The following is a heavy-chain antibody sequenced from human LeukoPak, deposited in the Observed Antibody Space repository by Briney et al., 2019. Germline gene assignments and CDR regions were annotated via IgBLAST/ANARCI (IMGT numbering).Heavy chain of an antibody. CDR1: GFTFSSYW. D-gene: IGHD6-13*01. V-gene: IGHV3-7*04. CDR3: ARESIAAAGTPPFDY. CDR2: IKQDGSEK. J-gene: IGHJ4*02. Sequence: GGSLRLSCAASGFTFSSYWMSWVRQGPGKGLECVANIKQDGSEKYYVDSVKGRFTISRDNAKNSLYLQMNSLRAEDTAVYYCARESIAAAGTPPFDYWGQGTLVTVSS.